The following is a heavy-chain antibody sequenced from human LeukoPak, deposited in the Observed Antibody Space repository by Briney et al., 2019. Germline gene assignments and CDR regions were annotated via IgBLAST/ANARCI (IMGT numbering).Heavy chain of an antibody. CDR1: GFTFSSYA. CDR2: ISGSGGST. J-gene: IGHJ4*02. V-gene: IGHV3-23*01. Sequence: PGGSLRLSCAASGFTFSSYAMSWVRQAPGKGLEWVSAISGSGGSTYYADSVKGRFTISRDNSKNTLYLQMNSPRAEDTAVYYCAKGGGNYYDSSGYYYWGQGTLVTVSS. D-gene: IGHD3-22*01. CDR3: AKGGGNYYDSSGYYY.